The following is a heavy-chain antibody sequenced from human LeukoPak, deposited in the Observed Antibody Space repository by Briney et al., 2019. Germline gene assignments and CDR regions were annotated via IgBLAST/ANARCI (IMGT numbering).Heavy chain of an antibody. CDR2: IWYDGSNK. J-gene: IGHJ3*02. CDR1: GFTFSSYG. CDR3: AREYEYDSNDAFDI. D-gene: IGHD3-22*01. V-gene: IGHV3-33*01. Sequence: PGRSLRLSCAASGFTFSSYGMHWVRQAPGKGLEWVAVIWYDGSNKYYADSVKGRFTISRDNSKNTLYLQMNSLRAEDTAVYYCAREYEYDSNDAFDIWGQGTMVTVSS.